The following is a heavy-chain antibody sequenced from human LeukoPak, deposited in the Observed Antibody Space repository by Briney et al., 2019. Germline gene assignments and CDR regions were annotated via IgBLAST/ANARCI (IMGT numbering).Heavy chain of an antibody. J-gene: IGHJ4*02. D-gene: IGHD3-10*01. V-gene: IGHV1-58*02. CDR2: IVVGSGNT. CDR1: GFTFTSSA. CDR3: AASWGSGSCYRDY. Sequence: ASVKVSCKASGFTFTSSAMQLVRQARGQGLEWIGWIVVGSGNTNSAQKFQERVTINRDMSTRTAYIELSSLRSEGTAVYYCAASWGSGSCYRDYWGQGTLVTVSS.